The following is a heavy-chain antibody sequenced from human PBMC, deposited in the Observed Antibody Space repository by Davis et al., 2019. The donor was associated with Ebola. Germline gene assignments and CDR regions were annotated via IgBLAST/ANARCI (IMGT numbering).Heavy chain of an antibody. J-gene: IGHJ6*04. D-gene: IGHD3-10*01. CDR3: ARDLATSSGAHFFYFGMDV. CDR1: GYTFSSYG. CDR2: ISGYEDNT. Sequence: ASVKVSCKASGYTFSSYGISWVRQAPRQGLEWMGWISGYEDNTNYAPRFRGRITLTKDRATSTVYMELRSLTSDDTAVYYCARDLATSSGAHFFYFGMDVWGGGTSVAVSS. V-gene: IGHV1-18*01.